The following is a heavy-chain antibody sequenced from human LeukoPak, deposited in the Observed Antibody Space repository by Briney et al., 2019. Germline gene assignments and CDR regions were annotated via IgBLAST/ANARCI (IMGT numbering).Heavy chain of an antibody. D-gene: IGHD2-2*01. J-gene: IGHJ6*02. CDR1: GGTFSSYA. CDR2: ISAYNGNT. Sequence: ASVKVSCKASGGTFSSYAISWVRQAPGQGLEWMGWISAYNGNTNYAQKLQGRVTMTTDTSTSTAYMELRSLRSDDTAVYYCARDAGVVPAYYYYYGMDVWGQGTTVTVSS. V-gene: IGHV1-18*01. CDR3: ARDAGVVPAYYYYYGMDV.